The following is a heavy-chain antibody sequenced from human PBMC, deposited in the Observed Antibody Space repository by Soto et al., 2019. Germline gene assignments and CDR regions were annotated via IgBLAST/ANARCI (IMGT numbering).Heavy chain of an antibody. Sequence: LRLSCAASGFTFSSYAMSWVRQAPGKGLEWVSAISGSGGSTYYADSVKGRFTISRDNSKNTLYLQMNSLRAEDTAVYYCAKDLSSQHDYRNPFVFDYYYYCMDVWGQGTTVTVSS. V-gene: IGHV3-23*01. CDR3: AKDLSSQHDYRNPFVFDYYYYCMDV. D-gene: IGHD4-4*01. CDR2: ISGSGGST. CDR1: GFTFSSYA. J-gene: IGHJ6*02.